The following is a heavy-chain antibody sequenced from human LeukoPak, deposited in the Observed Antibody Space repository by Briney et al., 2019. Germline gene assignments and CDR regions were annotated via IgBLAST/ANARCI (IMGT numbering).Heavy chain of an antibody. J-gene: IGHJ3*02. Sequence: PSETLSLTCTVSGGSISSSSYYWGWIRQPPGKGLEWIGSIYYSGSTYYNPSLKSRVTISVDTSKNQFSLKLSSVTAADTAVYYCARDARDLDAFDIWGQGTMVTVSS. V-gene: IGHV4-39*07. CDR2: IYYSGST. CDR3: ARDARDLDAFDI. CDR1: GGSISSSSYY.